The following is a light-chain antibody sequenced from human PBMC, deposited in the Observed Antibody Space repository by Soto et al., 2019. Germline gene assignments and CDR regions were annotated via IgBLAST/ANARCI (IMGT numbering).Light chain of an antibody. CDR1: SSDVGSYNR. CDR3: SSFTSSNTWV. J-gene: IGLJ3*02. CDR2: EVS. V-gene: IGLV2-18*02. Sequence: QSVLTQPPSVSGSPGQSVTISCTGTSSDVGSYNRVSWYQQPPGTAPKLMIYEVSNRPSGVPDRFFGSKSGNTASQTISGLQAEDEADYYCSSFTSSNTWVFGGGTKLTVL.